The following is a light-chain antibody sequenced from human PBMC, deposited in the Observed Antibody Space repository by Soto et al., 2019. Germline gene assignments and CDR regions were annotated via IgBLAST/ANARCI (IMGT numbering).Light chain of an antibody. Sequence: EIVRTQSPATLSVSPGERVTLSCRASETISRNLAWYQQKPGQAPSLLMYGVSTRPTGIPARFSGSGSGTEYTLTISSQQSEDFSVYYCPQYNPWYSITFGQGKRLEIK. CDR2: GVS. CDR1: ETISRN. V-gene: IGKV3-15*01. J-gene: IGKJ5*01. CDR3: PQYNPWYSIT.